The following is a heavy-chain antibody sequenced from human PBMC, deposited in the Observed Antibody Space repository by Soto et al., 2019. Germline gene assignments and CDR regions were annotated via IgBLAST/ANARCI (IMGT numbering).Heavy chain of an antibody. CDR3: GRGVGILPDAFDI. CDR1: GGSISSYY. V-gene: IGHV4-59*01. Sequence: SETLSLTCTVSGGSISSYYWSWIRQPPGKGLEWIGYIYYSGSTNYNPSLKSRVTISVDTSKNQFSLKLSSVTAADTAVYYGGRGVGILPDAFDIWGQGTMVTVSS. J-gene: IGHJ3*02. CDR2: IYYSGST. D-gene: IGHD2-21*01.